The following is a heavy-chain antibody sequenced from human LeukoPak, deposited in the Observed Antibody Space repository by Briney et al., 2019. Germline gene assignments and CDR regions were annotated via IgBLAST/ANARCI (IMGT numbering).Heavy chain of an antibody. CDR1: GFTFSSYG. D-gene: IGHD6-13*01. Sequence: GGSLRLSCAASGFTFSSYGMHWVRQAPGKGLEWVAVISDSVKGRFTISRDSSKNTLYLQMNSLRAEDTAVYYCAKDEAAGTNYYYGMDVWGQGTTVTVSS. CDR3: AKDEAAGTNYYYGMDV. CDR2: IS. V-gene: IGHV3-30*18. J-gene: IGHJ6*02.